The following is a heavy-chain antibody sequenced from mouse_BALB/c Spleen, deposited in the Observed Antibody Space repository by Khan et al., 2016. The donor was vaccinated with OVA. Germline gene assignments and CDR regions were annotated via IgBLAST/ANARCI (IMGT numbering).Heavy chain of an antibody. CDR3: AREGALYYFDY. Sequence: QVQLKQSGTELVRPGASVELSCKTSGYIFTSYWIHWVKQRSGQGLEWFARIYPGTDNTNYNEKLKDKVTLTADKSSSTFYMQLSSLKSEDSAVYFCAREGALYYFDYWGQGTTLTVSS. D-gene: IGHD3-1*01. V-gene: IGHV1-76*01. CDR2: IYPGTDNT. CDR1: GYIFTSYW. J-gene: IGHJ2*01.